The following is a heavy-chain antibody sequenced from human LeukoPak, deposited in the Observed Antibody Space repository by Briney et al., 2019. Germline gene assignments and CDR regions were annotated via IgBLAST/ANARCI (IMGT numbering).Heavy chain of an antibody. CDR1: GYTFTSYD. J-gene: IGHJ4*02. V-gene: IGHV1-8*01. CDR2: MNPNSGNT. CDR3: ARGPSQYYDSSGYYCDY. D-gene: IGHD3-22*01. Sequence: GASVTVSCKASGYTFTSYDINWVRQATGQGLEWMGWMNPNSGNTGYAQKFQGRVTMTRNTSISTAYMELSSLRSEDTAVYYCARGPSQYYDSSGYYCDYWGQGTLVTVSS.